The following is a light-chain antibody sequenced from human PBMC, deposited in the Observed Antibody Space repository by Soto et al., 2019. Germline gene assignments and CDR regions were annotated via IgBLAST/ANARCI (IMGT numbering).Light chain of an antibody. CDR3: QQYGSSPLIS. V-gene: IGKV3-20*01. CDR2: GAS. CDR1: QTVSITY. J-gene: IGKJ5*01. Sequence: VLTQSPGTLSLSPGESATLSCRSSQTVSITYLTWYQQKPGQAPRLLIFGASKRATGIPDRFSGSGSGRDFTLTISGLEPEDFAVYYCQQYGSSPLISFGQGTRLEIK.